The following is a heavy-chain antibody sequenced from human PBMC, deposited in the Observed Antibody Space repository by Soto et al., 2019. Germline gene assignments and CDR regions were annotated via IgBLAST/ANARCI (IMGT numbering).Heavy chain of an antibody. CDR2: ISSSSSTI. V-gene: IGHV3-48*01. CDR3: ARDPYIWGSHTPNWFDP. Sequence: PGGSLRLSCAASGFTFSSYSMNWVRQAPGKGLEWVSYISSSSSTIYYADSVKGRFTISRVNAKNSLYLQMNSLRAEDTAVYYCARDPYIWGSHTPNWFDPWGQGTLVTVSS. D-gene: IGHD3-16*01. CDR1: GFTFSSYS. J-gene: IGHJ5*02.